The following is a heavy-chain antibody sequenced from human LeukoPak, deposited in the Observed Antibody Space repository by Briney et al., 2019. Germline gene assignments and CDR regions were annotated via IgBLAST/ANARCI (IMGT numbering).Heavy chain of an antibody. CDR3: AKDNGASRPYYLDS. CDR1: GVTLDDYT. J-gene: IGHJ4*02. Sequence: RGCLRLSCAASGVTLDDYTMRWVRPAPRVPLEWVSFIRWVGGRTYSTHSVKGRFTTSTDNTTNSLFLQIYSQTAEDTGFYYCAKDNGASRPYYLDSWGKGTLVTVSS. V-gene: IGHV3-43*01. CDR2: IRWVGGRT. D-gene: IGHD6-13*01.